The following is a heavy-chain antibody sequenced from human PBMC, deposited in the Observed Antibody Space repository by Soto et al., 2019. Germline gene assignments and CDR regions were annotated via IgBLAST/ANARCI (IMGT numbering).Heavy chain of an antibody. Sequence: VQLVQSGGDLVQPGGFLRLSCVASGFTFSTYWMTWVRQAPGMGLEWVAGIKEDGSEEVYVDSVKGRFSISRDNAKTSLYLQLNSLRAEDTAVYYCATAISSPFSNFDYWGQGSLVTVSS. D-gene: IGHD2-2*01. CDR1: GFTFSTYW. J-gene: IGHJ4*02. CDR3: ATAISSPFSNFDY. V-gene: IGHV3-7*01. CDR2: IKEDGSEE.